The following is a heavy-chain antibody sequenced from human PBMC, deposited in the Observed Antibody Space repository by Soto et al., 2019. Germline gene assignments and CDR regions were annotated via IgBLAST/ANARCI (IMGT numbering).Heavy chain of an antibody. CDR1: GFSLNTRGMG. J-gene: IGHJ4*02. V-gene: IGHV2-5*01. Sequence: QITLKESGPTVVKPTQTLTLTCTFSGFSLNTRGMGVGWIRQPPGKALEWLAVTYCSDNEYHSPSLKSRLTXTXDXXKNQVVLTMTNMDPVDTATYYCAHSIRGWYEPFDYWGQGTLVTVSS. CDR3: AHSIRGWYEPFDY. CDR2: TYCSDNE. D-gene: IGHD6-19*01.